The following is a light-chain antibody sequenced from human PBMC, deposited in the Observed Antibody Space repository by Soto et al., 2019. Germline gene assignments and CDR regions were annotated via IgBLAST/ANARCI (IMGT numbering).Light chain of an antibody. J-gene: IGLJ3*02. Sequence: NFMLTQPHSVSESPGKTVTISCTRSSGSIASNYVQWYQQRPGSAPTTVIYEDNQRPSGDPDRFSGSIDSSANSASLTLSGLKTEDEADYYCQSYDSSNWGFGGGTKRTVL. CDR2: EDN. CDR1: SGSIASNY. V-gene: IGLV6-57*03. CDR3: QSYDSSNWG.